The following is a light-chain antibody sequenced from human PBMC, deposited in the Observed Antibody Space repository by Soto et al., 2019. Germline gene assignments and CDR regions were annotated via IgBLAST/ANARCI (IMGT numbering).Light chain of an antibody. J-gene: IGLJ3*02. CDR1: SSDLGGYNY. Sequence: QSALTQPRSVSGSPGQSVTISCTGTSSDLGGYNYVSWYQQHPGKAPKLMIYDVSKRPSGVPDRFSGSKSGNTASLTISGLQAEDEADYYCCSYAGSYTSWVFGGGTKLTVL. V-gene: IGLV2-11*01. CDR3: CSYAGSYTSWV. CDR2: DVS.